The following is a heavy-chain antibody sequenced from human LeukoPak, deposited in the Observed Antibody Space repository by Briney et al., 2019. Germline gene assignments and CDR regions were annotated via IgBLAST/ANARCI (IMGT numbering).Heavy chain of an antibody. D-gene: IGHD3-3*01. CDR3: ARSDFWSGYYTGGMDV. CDR2: MNPNSGNT. Sequence: GASVKVSCKASGYTFTSYDINWVRQATGQGLEWMGWMNPNSGNTGYAQKFQGRVTMTRNTSIRTAYMELSSLRSEDTAVYYCARSDFWSGYYTGGMDVWGQGTTVTVSS. V-gene: IGHV1-8*01. J-gene: IGHJ6*02. CDR1: GYTFTSYD.